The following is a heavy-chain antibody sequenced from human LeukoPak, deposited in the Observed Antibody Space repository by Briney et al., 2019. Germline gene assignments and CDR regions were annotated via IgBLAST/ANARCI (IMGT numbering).Heavy chain of an antibody. Sequence: ASVKVSCRASGYTFTSYYMHWVRQAPGQGLEWMGIINPSGGSTSYAQKFQGRVTMTRDTSTSTVYMELSSLRSEDTAVYYCARDATPTTTLFYWGQGTLVTVSS. CDR1: GYTFTSYY. D-gene: IGHD4-17*01. CDR2: INPSGGST. V-gene: IGHV1-46*01. CDR3: ARDATPTTTLFY. J-gene: IGHJ4*02.